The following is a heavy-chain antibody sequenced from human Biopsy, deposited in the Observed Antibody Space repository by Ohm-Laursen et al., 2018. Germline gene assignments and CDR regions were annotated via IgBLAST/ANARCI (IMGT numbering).Heavy chain of an antibody. CDR3: ARGSNEYGGLYFPH. D-gene: IGHD4-23*01. V-gene: IGHV4-59*11. CDR1: GGSFTGHY. J-gene: IGHJ1*01. CDR2: ISHTGYT. Sequence: GTLSFTCTVSGGSFTGHYWTWIRQPPGKGLEWIGHISHTGYTSYKSSLKSRVTISLDTSRKHFSLRLTSLAAADTAVYYCARGSNEYGGLYFPHWGQGTLVTVSS.